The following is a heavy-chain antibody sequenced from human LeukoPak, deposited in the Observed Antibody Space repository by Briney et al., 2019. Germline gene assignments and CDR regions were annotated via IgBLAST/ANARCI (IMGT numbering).Heavy chain of an antibody. D-gene: IGHD3-22*01. CDR1: GGTFSSYA. CDR2: IIPIFGTA. CDR3: ARGFTHDSSGPLAIEFDY. V-gene: IGHV1-69*13. J-gene: IGHJ4*02. Sequence: SVKVSCKASGGTFSSYAISWVRQAPGQGLEWMGGIIPIFGTANYAQKFQGRVTITADESTSTAYMELSSLRSEDTAVYYCARGFTHDSSGPLAIEFDYWGQGTLVTVSS.